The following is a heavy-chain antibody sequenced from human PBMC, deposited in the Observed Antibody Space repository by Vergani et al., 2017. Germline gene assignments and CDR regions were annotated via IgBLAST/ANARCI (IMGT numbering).Heavy chain of an antibody. CDR1: GYSFSNYW. V-gene: IGHV5-51*01. J-gene: IGHJ3*01. D-gene: IGHD4-23*01. CDR3: ARHLLGWEIHDAFAF. Sequence: EVLLVQSGADVKKSWESLKISCKASGYSFSNYWIGWVRQMPGKGLEWIGIIFPGDSETKYNPSFQGQVIISADTSISTAYLQWSSLKASDTAIYYCARHLLGWEIHDAFAFWGQGTMVTVSS. CDR2: IFPGDSET.